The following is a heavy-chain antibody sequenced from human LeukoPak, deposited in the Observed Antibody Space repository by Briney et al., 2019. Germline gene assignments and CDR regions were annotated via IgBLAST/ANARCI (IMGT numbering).Heavy chain of an antibody. CDR3: ARELHYDFWSGYYFGSSIYYYYGMDV. J-gene: IGHJ6*02. Sequence: GRSLRLSCAASGFTFSSYAMHWVRQAPGKGLEWVAVISYDGSNKYYADSVKGRFTISRDNSKNTLYLQMNSLRAEDTAAYYCARELHYDFWSGYYFGSSIYYYYGMDVWGQGTTVTVSS. CDR2: ISYDGSNK. CDR1: GFTFSSYA. D-gene: IGHD3-3*01. V-gene: IGHV3-30-3*01.